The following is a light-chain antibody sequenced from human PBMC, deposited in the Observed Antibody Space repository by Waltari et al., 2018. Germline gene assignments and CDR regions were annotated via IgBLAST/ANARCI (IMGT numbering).Light chain of an antibody. CDR1: QSVSRA. J-gene: IGKJ1*01. Sequence: EIVLTQSPGILSLSPGARATLSCRASQSVSRALAWYQQTLGQAPRLLIYGASSRATGIPDRFRGGGSGTDFSLTISRLEPEDFAVYYCQHYVRLPATFGQGTKVEIK. CDR3: QHYVRLPAT. CDR2: GAS. V-gene: IGKV3-20*01.